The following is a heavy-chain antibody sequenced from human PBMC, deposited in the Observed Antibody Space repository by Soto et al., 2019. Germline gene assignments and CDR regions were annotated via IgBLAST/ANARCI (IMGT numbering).Heavy chain of an antibody. CDR3: ARGQTYYDYVWGSYRYSAPFFDY. Sequence: PVGSLRLSCAASGFTFSSYWMSWVRQAPGKGLEWVANIKQDGSEKYYVDSVKGRFTISRDNAKNSLYLQMNSLRAEDTAVYYCARGQTYYDYVWGSYRYSAPFFDYWGQGTLVTVSS. D-gene: IGHD3-16*02. CDR2: IKQDGSEK. J-gene: IGHJ4*02. CDR1: GFTFSSYW. V-gene: IGHV3-7*03.